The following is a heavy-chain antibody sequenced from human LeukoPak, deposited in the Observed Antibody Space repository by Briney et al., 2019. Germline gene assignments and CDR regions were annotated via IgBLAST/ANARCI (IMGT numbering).Heavy chain of an antibody. CDR1: GGTFSSYA. CDR2: IIPIFGTA. V-gene: IGHV1-69*13. D-gene: IGHD1-1*01. Sequence: SVKVSCKASGGTFSSYAISWVRQAPGQGIEWMGGIIPIFGTANYAQKFQGRVTITADESTSTAYMELSSLRSEDTAVYYCARAYNWNDGGIDYWGQGTLVTVSS. CDR3: ARAYNWNDGGIDY. J-gene: IGHJ4*02.